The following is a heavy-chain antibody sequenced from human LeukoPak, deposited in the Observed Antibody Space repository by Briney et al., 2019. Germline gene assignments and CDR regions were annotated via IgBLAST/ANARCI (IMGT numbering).Heavy chain of an antibody. D-gene: IGHD3-22*01. CDR1: GFTFSTYW. V-gene: IGHV3-7*04. CDR2: IKQDGSEK. J-gene: IGHJ4*02. CDR3: ARLGGVSYSSGFYPFFDY. Sequence: PGGSLRLSCAASGFTFSTYWMSWVRQAPGKGLEWVANIKQDGSEKYYVDSVKGRFTISRDNAKNSLYLQMNTLRAEDTAVYYCARLGGVSYSSGFYPFFDYWGQGTLVTVSS.